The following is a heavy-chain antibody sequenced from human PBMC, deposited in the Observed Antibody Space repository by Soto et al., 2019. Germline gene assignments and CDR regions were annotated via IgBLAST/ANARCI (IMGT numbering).Heavy chain of an antibody. CDR3: AKATATGGGAFDI. V-gene: IGHV3-23*01. Sequence: GSLRLSCAASVFICSSYDMSWVRQAPGKGLEWVSTILVDGRTFYVDSVKGRFTISRDSSKNTVYLQMNSLTAGDTALYYCAKATATGGGAFDICGQGTMVTVSS. CDR2: ILVDGRT. D-gene: IGHD2-8*02. J-gene: IGHJ3*02. CDR1: VFICSSYD.